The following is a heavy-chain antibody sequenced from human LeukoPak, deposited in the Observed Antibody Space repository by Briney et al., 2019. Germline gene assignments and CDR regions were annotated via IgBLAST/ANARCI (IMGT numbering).Heavy chain of an antibody. D-gene: IGHD1-26*01. CDR1: RFTFSRYA. J-gene: IGHJ4*02. Sequence: GGSLRLSCAAFRFTFSRYAMSWVRQAPGKGLEWVSAVNNKGNNKYYADSVRGRFTISRDNSKNTLYLQMDSLRAEDTAVYYCAKDVRGGPIMGAGSVDYWGQGTLVTVFS. CDR3: AKDVRGGPIMGAGSVDY. V-gene: IGHV3-23*05. CDR2: VNNKGNNK.